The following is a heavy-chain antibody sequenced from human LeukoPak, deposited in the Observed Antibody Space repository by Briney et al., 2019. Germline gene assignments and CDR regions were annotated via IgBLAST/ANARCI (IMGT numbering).Heavy chain of an antibody. Sequence: KPSETLSLTCTVSGGSISSYYWSWIRQAAGKGLEWIGSIYYSGSTYYNPSLKSRVTISVDTSKNQFSLKLSSVTAADTAVYYCARHGPSGSYEDWLDPWGQGTLVTVSS. CDR3: ARHGPSGSYEDWLDP. CDR2: IYYSGST. J-gene: IGHJ5*02. CDR1: GGSISSYY. V-gene: IGHV4-59*05. D-gene: IGHD3-10*01.